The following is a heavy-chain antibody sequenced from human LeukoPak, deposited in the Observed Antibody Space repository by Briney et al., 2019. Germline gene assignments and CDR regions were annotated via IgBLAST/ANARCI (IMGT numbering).Heavy chain of an antibody. CDR2: ISSNGDST. CDR3: VKQGPYTSSWYFEY. D-gene: IGHD6-13*01. CDR1: GFTFSNYA. V-gene: IGHV3-64D*06. Sequence: GGSLRLSCSASGFTFSNYAIHWARQAPGKGLDYVSVISSNGDSTYYADSVKGRFSISRDNSKSTLYLQMNSLRAEDTAVYYCVKQGPYTSSWYFEYWGLGTLVTVSS. J-gene: IGHJ4*02.